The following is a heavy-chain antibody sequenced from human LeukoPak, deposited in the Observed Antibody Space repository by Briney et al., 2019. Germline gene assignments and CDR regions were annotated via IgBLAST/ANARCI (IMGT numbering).Heavy chain of an antibody. J-gene: IGHJ4*02. CDR2: ISGDGGST. D-gene: IGHD4-23*01. CDR1: GFTFDDYA. V-gene: IGHV3-43*02. CDR3: ATQYGGDY. Sequence: GGSLRLSCAASGFTFDDYAMHWVRQAPGKGLEWVSLISGDGGSTYYADSVKGRFTISRDNSKNTLYLQMNSLRAEDTAVYYCATQYGGDYWGQGTLVTVSS.